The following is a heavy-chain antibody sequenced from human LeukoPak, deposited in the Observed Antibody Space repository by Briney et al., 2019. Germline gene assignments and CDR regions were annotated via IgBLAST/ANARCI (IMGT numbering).Heavy chain of an antibody. CDR3: EPHSITRTTVSAYFDY. V-gene: IGHV3-21*01. Sequence: PVGSLRLSRAASGFTFNSYSTNWVRQAHGKGLEWVSTISSSSTYIYYADSMKGRFTISRDNAKNSPYLHMNSLRAEDTSFYYFEPHSITRTTVSAYFDYWGQGAMVTVSS. CDR1: GFTFNSYS. CDR2: ISSSSTYI. D-gene: IGHD1-20*01. J-gene: IGHJ4*02.